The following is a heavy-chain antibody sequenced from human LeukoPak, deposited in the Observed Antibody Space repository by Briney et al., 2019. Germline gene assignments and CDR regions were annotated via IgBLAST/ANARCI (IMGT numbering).Heavy chain of an antibody. CDR1: GLTFSDSY. D-gene: IGHD2-21*01. V-gene: IGHV3-11*06. Sequence: PGGSLRLSCAASGLTFSDSYMTWIRQAPGKGLEWVSYISIGSSHIKYADSVKGRFTISRDDARNSLYLQMNSLRAEDTAVCYCARVVGDTGYYFDPWGQGTLVTVSS. CDR2: ISIGSSHI. CDR3: ARVVGDTGYYFDP. J-gene: IGHJ4*02.